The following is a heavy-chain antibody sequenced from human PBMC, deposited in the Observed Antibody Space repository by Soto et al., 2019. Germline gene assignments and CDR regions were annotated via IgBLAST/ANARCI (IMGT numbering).Heavy chain of an antibody. J-gene: IGHJ6*02. CDR2: INHSGST. CDR3: ARWRIAAHSYYYYYGMDV. CDR1: GGSFSGYY. D-gene: IGHD6-6*01. Sequence: SETLSLTCAVYGGSFSGYYWSWIRQPPGKGLEWIGEINHSGSTNYNPSLKSRVTISVDTSKNQFSLKLSSVTAADTAMYYCARWRIAAHSYYYYYGMDVWGQGTTVTVSS. V-gene: IGHV4-34*01.